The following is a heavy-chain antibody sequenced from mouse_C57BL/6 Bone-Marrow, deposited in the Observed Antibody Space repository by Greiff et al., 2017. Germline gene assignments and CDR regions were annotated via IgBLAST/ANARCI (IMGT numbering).Heavy chain of an antibody. D-gene: IGHD1-1*01. CDR1: GLSLTSYG. Sequence: QVQLQQSGPGLVQPSQSLSITCTVSGLSLTSYGVHWVRPSPGKGLEWLGVIWSGGSTDYNAAFISRLSISKDNSKSQVFFKMNSLQADDTAIYYCARRGLRDAMDYWGQGTSVTVSS. V-gene: IGHV2-2*01. CDR2: IWSGGST. J-gene: IGHJ4*01. CDR3: ARRGLRDAMDY.